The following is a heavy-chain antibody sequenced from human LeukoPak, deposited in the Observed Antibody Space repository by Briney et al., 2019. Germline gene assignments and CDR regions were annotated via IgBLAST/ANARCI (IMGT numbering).Heavy chain of an antibody. Sequence: GGSLRLSCAASGFTFSSYALSWVRQAPGKGLEWVAVIWYDGSNKYYADSVKGRFTIPRDNSKNTLYLQMNSLRAEDTAVYYCAREGGYDWDYFDYWGQGTLVTVSS. CDR3: AREGGYDWDYFDY. CDR1: GFTFSSYA. CDR2: IWYDGSNK. V-gene: IGHV3-33*08. D-gene: IGHD5-12*01. J-gene: IGHJ4*02.